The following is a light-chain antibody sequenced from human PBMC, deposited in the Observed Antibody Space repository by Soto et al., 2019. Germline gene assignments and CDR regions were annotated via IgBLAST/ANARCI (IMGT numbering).Light chain of an antibody. V-gene: IGKV3-20*01. CDR3: QQYHTWPIT. Sequence: EIVLTQSPGTLSLSPGERATLSCRASQSVSSSNLAWYQQKPGQAPRLLIYGASRRATGIPDRFSGGGSGADFTLTINRLEPEDFAAYYCQQYHTWPITFGGGTKVDIK. CDR1: QSVSSSN. J-gene: IGKJ4*01. CDR2: GAS.